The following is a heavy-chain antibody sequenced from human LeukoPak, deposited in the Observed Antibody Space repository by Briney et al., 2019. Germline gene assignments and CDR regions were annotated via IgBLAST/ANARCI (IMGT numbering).Heavy chain of an antibody. V-gene: IGHV3-74*01. J-gene: IGHJ4*02. CDR2: INTDGSST. Sequence: GGSLRLSCAASGFTFSSYWMHWVRQAPGKGLVWVSRINTDGSSTSYADSVKGRFTISRDNAKNTLYLQMNSLRAEDTAVYYCARDLLPRTIFGVVKPYYFDYWGQGTLVTVSS. D-gene: IGHD3-3*01. CDR1: GFTFSSYW. CDR3: ARDLLPRTIFGVVKPYYFDY.